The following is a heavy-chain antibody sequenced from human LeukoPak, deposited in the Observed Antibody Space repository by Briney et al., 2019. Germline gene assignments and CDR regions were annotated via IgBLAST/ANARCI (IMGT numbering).Heavy chain of an antibody. Sequence: GGSLRLSCAASGFTFSSYAMSWVRQAPGKGLEWVSAISNFDGRTYYADSVKGRFSISRDTSKNTMYLQVNSLRAEDTAVYYCAKTPTLFDYDSSGYYLYYFDYWGQGTLVTASS. CDR3: AKTPTLFDYDSSGYYLYYFDY. V-gene: IGHV3-23*01. CDR2: ISNFDGRT. CDR1: GFTFSSYA. D-gene: IGHD3-22*01. J-gene: IGHJ4*02.